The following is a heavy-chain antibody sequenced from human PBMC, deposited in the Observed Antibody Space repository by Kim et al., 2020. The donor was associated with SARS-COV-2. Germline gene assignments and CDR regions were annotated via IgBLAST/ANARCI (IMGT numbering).Heavy chain of an antibody. J-gene: IGHJ4*02. D-gene: IGHD6-13*01. CDR3: AKDRGIAAAGTLLDY. Sequence: DSVKGRFTISRDNSKNTLYLQMNSLRAEDTAVYYCAKDRGIAAAGTLLDYWGQGTLVTVSS. V-gene: IGHV3-23*01.